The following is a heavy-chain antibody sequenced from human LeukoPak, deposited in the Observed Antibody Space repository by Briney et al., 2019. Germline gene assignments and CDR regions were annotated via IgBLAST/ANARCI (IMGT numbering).Heavy chain of an antibody. J-gene: IGHJ4*02. Sequence: GGSLRLSCAASGFTFSSYAMHWVRQAPGKGLVWVAVISYDGSNKYYADSVKGRFTISRDNSKNTLYLQMNSLRAEDTAVYYCARGGWSKSGWYFDYWGQGSLVTVSS. D-gene: IGHD6-19*01. CDR1: GFTFSSYA. CDR3: ARGGWSKSGWYFDY. CDR2: ISYDGSNK. V-gene: IGHV3-30-3*01.